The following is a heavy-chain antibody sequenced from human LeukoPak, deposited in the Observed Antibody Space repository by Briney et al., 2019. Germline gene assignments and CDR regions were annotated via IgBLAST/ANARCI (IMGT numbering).Heavy chain of an antibody. CDR3: ARVIVAGDSDD. J-gene: IGHJ4*02. CDR2: IYYSGST. D-gene: IGHD6-19*01. V-gene: IGHV4-59*01. CDR1: GAFISSSY. Sequence: SATLSFTWTVSGAFISSSYWSWLRQPRGRGLGWSGFIYYSGSTNYTHSLKSRVTISVDTSTNPFYLKLSCVTAADTAVYYCARVIVAGDSDDWGQGTPVTVSS.